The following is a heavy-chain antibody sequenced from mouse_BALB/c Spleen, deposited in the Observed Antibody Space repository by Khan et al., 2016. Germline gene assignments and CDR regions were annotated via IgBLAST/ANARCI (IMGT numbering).Heavy chain of an antibody. CDR2: ILFLGTT. D-gene: IGHD4-1*01. J-gene: IGHJ2*01. Sequence: EVQLQESGPDLVKPSQLLSITCTVTGYSITSGYRWHCIRQFPVNKLEWLVYILFLGTTNYNPSLTSRISITRYTSKNQFFQQLYSVTTVYTATEYCARANWYYEYWGQGTTLTVSS. CDR1: GYSITSGYR. V-gene: IGHV3-1*02. CDR3: ARANWYYEY.